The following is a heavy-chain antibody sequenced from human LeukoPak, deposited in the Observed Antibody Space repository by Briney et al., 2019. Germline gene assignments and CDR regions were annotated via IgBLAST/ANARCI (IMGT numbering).Heavy chain of an antibody. CDR3: ARDWPSILRQSYGLALDV. CDR2: IYYSGGT. D-gene: IGHD5-18*01. CDR1: GGSISNYY. Sequence: SETLSLTCTVSGGSISNYYWSWIRQPPGKGLEWIGYIYYSGGTNYNPSLKSRITISVDTSNNQFSLKLSSVTAADTAVYYCARDWPSILRQSYGLALDVWGKGTTVTVSS. V-gene: IGHV4-59*01. J-gene: IGHJ6*04.